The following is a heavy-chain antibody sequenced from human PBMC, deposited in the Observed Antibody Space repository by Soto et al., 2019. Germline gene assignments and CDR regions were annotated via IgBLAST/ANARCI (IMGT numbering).Heavy chain of an antibody. CDR3: ARTTFYDIFTAYYSLFDY. J-gene: IGHJ4*02. D-gene: IGHD3-9*01. V-gene: IGHV4-31*03. CDR1: GGSISSGGFY. CDR2: ISDSVSS. Sequence: QVQLQESGPGLVKPSQTLTLTCTVSGGSISSGGFYWSWIRQHPGKGLEWIGHISDSVSSYYNPSLESRVTISVDTSKNQFSLKLSAVTAADTAMYFCARTTFYDIFTAYYSLFDYWGQGTLVTVSS.